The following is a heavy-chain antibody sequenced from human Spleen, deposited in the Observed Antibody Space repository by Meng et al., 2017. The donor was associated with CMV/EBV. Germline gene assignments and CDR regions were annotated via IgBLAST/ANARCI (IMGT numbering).Heavy chain of an antibody. CDR2: IHYSGST. Sequence: GSLRLSCTVSGGSVGTGSYYWSWIRHPPGKRLEWIGYIHYSGSTNYNPSLKSRVTISLDTSKNQFSLRLSSVTAADTAAYYCAREIILIGYSRGAFDIWGQGTRVTVSS. J-gene: IGHJ3*02. V-gene: IGHV4-61*01. CDR1: GGSVGTGSYY. CDR3: AREIILIGYSRGAFDI. D-gene: IGHD3-9*01.